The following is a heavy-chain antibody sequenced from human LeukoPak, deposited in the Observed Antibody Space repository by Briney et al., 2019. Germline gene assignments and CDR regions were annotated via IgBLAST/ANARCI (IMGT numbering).Heavy chain of an antibody. Sequence: GASVKVSCKASGYTFTCYYMHWVRQAPGQGLEWMGWINPNSGGTNYAQKFQGRVTMTRDTSISTAYMELSRLRSDDTAVYYCAKYRIAAPWSWFDPWGQGTLVTVSS. J-gene: IGHJ5*02. V-gene: IGHV1-2*02. D-gene: IGHD6-13*01. CDR3: AKYRIAAPWSWFDP. CDR1: GYTFTCYY. CDR2: INPNSGGT.